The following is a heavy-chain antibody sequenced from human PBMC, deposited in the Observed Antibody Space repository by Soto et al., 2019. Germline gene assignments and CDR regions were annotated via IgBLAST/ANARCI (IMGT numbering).Heavy chain of an antibody. CDR3: ARHYCSGGGCYYFDN. Sequence: PSETLSLTCAVYGGSFSGYYWSWIRQPPGKGLEWIGYINNSGSTNYNPSLKSRVTISVDTSKNQFSLKLSSVTAADTAVYYCARHYCSGGGCYYFDNWGQGTLVTVSS. V-gene: IGHV4-34*01. CDR2: INNSGST. D-gene: IGHD2-15*01. J-gene: IGHJ4*02. CDR1: GGSFSGYY.